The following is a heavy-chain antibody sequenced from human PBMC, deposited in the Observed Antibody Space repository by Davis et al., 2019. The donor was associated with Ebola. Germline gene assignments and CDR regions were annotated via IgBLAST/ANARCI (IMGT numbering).Heavy chain of an antibody. CDR2: IWYDGSRK. CDR3: AIPDCSGANCYSVYIKN. J-gene: IGHJ4*02. CDR1: GFNFRSYG. V-gene: IGHV3-33*01. Sequence: GGSLRLSCAASGFNFRSYGMHWVRQAPDKGLEWVAVIWYDGSRKYYDDSVKGRFTISRDNSNNLLYLQMNSLRAEDTAVYYCAIPDCSGANCYSVYIKNWGQGTLVTVSS. D-gene: IGHD2-15*01.